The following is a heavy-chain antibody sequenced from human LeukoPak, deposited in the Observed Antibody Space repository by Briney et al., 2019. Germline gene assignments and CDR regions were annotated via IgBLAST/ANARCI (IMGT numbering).Heavy chain of an antibody. CDR1: GFTVSVYA. J-gene: IGHJ4*02. V-gene: IGHV3-23*01. CDR2: IYDDNT. D-gene: IGHD3-10*01. Sequence: AGGSLRLSCAASGFTVSVYAMAWVRQAPGKGLEWVSTIYDDNTYYADSVKGRFAISTDNSKNTLYLQINSLRVEDTAVYFCAARKVRGVWFYLDYWGQGTLVTASS. CDR3: AARKVRGVWFYLDY.